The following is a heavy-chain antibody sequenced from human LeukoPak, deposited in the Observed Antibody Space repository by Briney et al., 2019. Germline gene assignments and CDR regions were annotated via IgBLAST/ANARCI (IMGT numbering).Heavy chain of an antibody. CDR2: VNSDGSGT. Sequence: GGSLRLSCAASGFTFSRYSMHWVRQAPGKGLVWVSHVNSDGSGTDYADSVKGRFTISRDNAKNTLYLQMNSLRAEDTAVYYCAELGITMIGGVWGKGTTVTISS. D-gene: IGHD3-10*02. J-gene: IGHJ6*04. CDR1: GFTFSRYS. CDR3: AELGITMIGGV. V-gene: IGHV3-74*01.